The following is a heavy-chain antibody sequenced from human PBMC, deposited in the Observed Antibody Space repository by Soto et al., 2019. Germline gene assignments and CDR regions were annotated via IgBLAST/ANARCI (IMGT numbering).Heavy chain of an antibody. J-gene: IGHJ6*02. V-gene: IGHV1-18*01. CDR1: GYMFTSYG. CDR3: ARVDFWSGDIYYGMDV. Sequence: QVPLVQSGPEVKKTGASVKVSCKASGYMFTSYGISWVRQAPGQGLEWMGWTTPHNGNTRYAQKFQGRGTMTTDTSTTTASMELRSLTSDDTAVYYCARVDFWSGDIYYGMDVWGQGTTVSVSS. D-gene: IGHD3-3*01. CDR2: TTPHNGNT.